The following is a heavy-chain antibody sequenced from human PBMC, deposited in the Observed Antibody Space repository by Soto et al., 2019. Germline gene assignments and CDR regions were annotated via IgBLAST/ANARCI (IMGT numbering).Heavy chain of an antibody. D-gene: IGHD2-15*01. CDR1: GYTFSNYY. V-gene: IGHV1-46*01. CDR3: ARSQEVVVVPAAPIDY. J-gene: IGHJ4*02. Sequence: VASVKVSCKTSGYTFSNYYINWVRQAPGQGLQWMGRINPSGGGTIYAQNFQGRVTMTRVTSTSTVYMDLSSLRSEDTAVYYCARSQEVVVVPAAPIDYWGQGTLVTVSS. CDR2: INPSGGGT.